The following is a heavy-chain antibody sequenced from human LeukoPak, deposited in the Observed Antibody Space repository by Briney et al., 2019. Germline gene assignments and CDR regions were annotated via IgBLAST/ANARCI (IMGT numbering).Heavy chain of an antibody. V-gene: IGHV1-2*02. J-gene: IGHJ4*02. Sequence: ASVKVSCKASGYTFTGYYMHWVRQVPGQGLEWMGWINPNSGGTNYAQKFQGRVTMTRDTSISTAYMELSRLRSDDTAVYYCARDSVSYYDSSGFDYWGQGTLVTVSS. CDR1: GYTFTGYY. CDR3: ARDSVSYYDSSGFDY. CDR2: INPNSGGT. D-gene: IGHD3-22*01.